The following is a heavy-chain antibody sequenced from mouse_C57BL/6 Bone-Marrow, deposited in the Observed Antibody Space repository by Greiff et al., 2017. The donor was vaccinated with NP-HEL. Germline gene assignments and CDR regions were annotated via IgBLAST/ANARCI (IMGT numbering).Heavy chain of an antibody. V-gene: IGHV1-55*01. CDR3: ARRIYSNYEFAY. J-gene: IGHJ3*01. CDR1: GYTFTSYW. D-gene: IGHD2-5*01. Sequence: QVQLKESGAELVKPGASVKMSCKASGYTFTSYWITWVKQRPGQGLEWIGDIYPGSGSTNYNEKFKSKATLTVDTSSSTAYMQLSSLTSEDSAVYYCARRIYSNYEFAYWGQGTLVTVSA. CDR2: IYPGSGST.